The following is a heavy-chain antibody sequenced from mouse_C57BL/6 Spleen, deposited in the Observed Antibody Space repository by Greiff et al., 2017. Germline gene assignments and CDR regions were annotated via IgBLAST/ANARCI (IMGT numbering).Heavy chain of an antibody. D-gene: IGHD1-1*01. CDR1: GFTFSDYY. Sequence: LVESEGGLVQPGSSMKLSCTASGFTFSDYYMAWVRQVPEKGLEWVANINYDGSSTYYLDSLKSRFIISRDNAKNILYLQMSSLKSEDTATYYCAREGVTTVLDVWGTGTTVTVSS. CDR2: INYDGSST. J-gene: IGHJ1*03. CDR3: AREGVTTVLDV. V-gene: IGHV5-16*01.